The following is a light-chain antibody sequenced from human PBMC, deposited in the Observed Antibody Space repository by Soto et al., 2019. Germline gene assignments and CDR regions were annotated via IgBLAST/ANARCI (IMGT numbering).Light chain of an antibody. CDR2: EDN. J-gene: IGLJ3*02. V-gene: IGLV6-57*02. Sequence: NFMLTQPHSVSESPGKTVTISCTGSRGSIASNYVQWYQQRPGSAPTTVIYEDNQRPSGVPDRFSGSIDSSSNSASLTISGLKTEDEADYYCQSYDNSNQVFGGGTKVTVL. CDR1: RGSIASNY. CDR3: QSYDNSNQV.